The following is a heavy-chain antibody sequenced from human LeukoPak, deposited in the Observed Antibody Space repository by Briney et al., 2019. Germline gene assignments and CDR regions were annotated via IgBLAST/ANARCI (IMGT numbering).Heavy chain of an antibody. CDR1: GYTFISYY. V-gene: IGHV1-46*01. CDR2: INPRGGST. J-gene: IGHJ3*02. D-gene: IGHD3-10*01. CDR3: ARGGGSGSYFNDAFDI. Sequence: ASVKVSCKASGYTFISYYMHWVRQAPGQGLEWMGIINPRGGSTSYAQKFQGRVTMTRDTSTSTVYMELSSLRSEDTAVYYCARGGGSGSYFNDAFDIWGQGTMVTVSS.